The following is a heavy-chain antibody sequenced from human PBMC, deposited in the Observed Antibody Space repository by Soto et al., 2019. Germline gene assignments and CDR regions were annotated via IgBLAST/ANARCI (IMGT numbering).Heavy chain of an antibody. V-gene: IGHV3-30-3*01. D-gene: IGHD3-22*01. J-gene: IGHJ4*02. CDR2: ISYAGSTK. Sequence: GGSPRLSCAASGFTFSSYAMHWVRQAPGKGLEWVAIISYAGSTKFYAESVKGRFTISRDNSKNTLYLQMDSLGPEDTAVYYCARDENYLDGSGYAPPADYWGQGTLVTVSS. CDR3: ARDENYLDGSGYAPPADY. CDR1: GFTFSSYA.